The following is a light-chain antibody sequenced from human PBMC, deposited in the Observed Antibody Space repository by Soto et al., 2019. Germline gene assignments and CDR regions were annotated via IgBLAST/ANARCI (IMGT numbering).Light chain of an antibody. V-gene: IGKV4-1*01. J-gene: IGKJ1*01. CDR2: WGS. Sequence: DIVMTQSPDSLAVSLGERVTVNCKSSQSLFYSSNNKKYLDWFQQKTGQPPKRLIYWGSTRHSGVPNRFSGSGSGTDFTLTVSSLQAEDVAVYYCQQYYHTPWTFGQGTKVEVK. CDR1: QSLFYSSNNKKY. CDR3: QQYYHTPWT.